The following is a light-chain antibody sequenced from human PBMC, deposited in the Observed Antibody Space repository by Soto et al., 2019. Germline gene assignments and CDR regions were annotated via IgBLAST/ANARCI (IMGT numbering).Light chain of an antibody. CDR2: DVS. CDR1: SSDVGGYNY. J-gene: IGLJ2*01. Sequence: QPASVSGSPGQSITISCTGTSSDVGGYNYVSWYQQHPGKAPKLMIYDVSNRPSGVSNRFSGSKSGNTASLTISGLQAEDEADYYCSSYTSSSTLAVVFGGGTKLTVL. CDR3: SSYTSSSTLAVV. V-gene: IGLV2-14*01.